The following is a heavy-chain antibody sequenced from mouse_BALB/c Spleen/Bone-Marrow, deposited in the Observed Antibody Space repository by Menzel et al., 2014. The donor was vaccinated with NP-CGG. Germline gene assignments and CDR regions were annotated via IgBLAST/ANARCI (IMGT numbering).Heavy chain of an antibody. J-gene: IGHJ4*01. Sequence: EVKLMESGGGLVQPGGSLKLSCAASGLTFSSYGMSWVRQTPDKRLELVATINSNGGSTYYPDNVKGRITISRDNAKNSLYLQMSSLKSEASAMYYCERERDGYFRDAMDYWGQGTSVTVSS. V-gene: IGHV5-6-3*01. D-gene: IGHD2-3*01. CDR3: ERERDGYFRDAMDY. CDR1: GLTFSSYG. CDR2: INSNGGST.